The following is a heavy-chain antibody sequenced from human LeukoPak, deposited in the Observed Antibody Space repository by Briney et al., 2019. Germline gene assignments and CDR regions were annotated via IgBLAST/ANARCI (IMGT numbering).Heavy chain of an antibody. D-gene: IGHD3-3*02. J-gene: IGHJ2*01. CDR1: GYSISSGYY. V-gene: IGHV4-38-2*01. CDR2: IYHSGST. Sequence: SETLSLTCAVSGYSISSGYYWGWIRQPPGKGLEWIGSIYHSGSTYYNPSLKSRVTISVDTSKNQFSLKLSSVTAADTAVYYCARHFTVYWYFDLWGRGTLVTVPS. CDR3: ARHFTVYWYFDL.